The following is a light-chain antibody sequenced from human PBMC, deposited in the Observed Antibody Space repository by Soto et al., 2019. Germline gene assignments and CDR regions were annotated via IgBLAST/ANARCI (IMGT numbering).Light chain of an antibody. CDR2: EGS. V-gene: IGLV2-23*01. CDR1: SSDVGRYNI. CDR3: CSYAGSSTYV. Sequence: QSALNQPASVSGSPGQSITISCTGTSSDVGRYNIVSWYQQHPGKAPKLMIYEGSKRPSGVSNRFSGSKSGNTASLTVSGLQAEDEAYYYCCSYAGSSTYVFGTGTKLTV. J-gene: IGLJ1*01.